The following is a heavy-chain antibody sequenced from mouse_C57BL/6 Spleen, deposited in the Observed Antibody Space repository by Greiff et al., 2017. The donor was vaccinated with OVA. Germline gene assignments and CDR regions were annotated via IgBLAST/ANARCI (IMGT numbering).Heavy chain of an antibody. V-gene: IGHV5-17*01. CDR3: ATLRGYAMDY. J-gene: IGHJ4*01. Sequence: EVQLVESGGGLVKPGGSLKLSCAASGFTFSDYGMHWVRQAPEKGLEWVAYISSGSSTIYYADTVKGRFTISRDNAKNTLFLQLTSLRSEDTAMYYCATLRGYAMDYWGQGTSVTVSS. CDR1: GFTFSDYG. CDR2: ISSGSSTI. D-gene: IGHD1-1*01.